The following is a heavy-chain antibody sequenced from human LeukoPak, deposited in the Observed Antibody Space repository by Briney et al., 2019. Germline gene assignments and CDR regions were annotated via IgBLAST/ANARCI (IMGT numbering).Heavy chain of an antibody. V-gene: IGHV3-66*01. Sequence: GGSLRLSCAASGFTFSSYSMNWVRQAPGKGLEWVSGIYSGGSTYYADSVKGRFTISRDNSKNTLYLQMNSLRVEDTAVYYCARTVIAVPAPDYWGQGTLVTVSS. J-gene: IGHJ4*02. CDR1: GFTFSSYS. D-gene: IGHD2/OR15-2a*01. CDR2: IYSGGST. CDR3: ARTVIAVPAPDY.